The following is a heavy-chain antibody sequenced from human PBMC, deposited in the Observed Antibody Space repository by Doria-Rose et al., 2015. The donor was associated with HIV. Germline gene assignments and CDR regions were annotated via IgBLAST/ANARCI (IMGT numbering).Heavy chain of an antibody. V-gene: IGHV2-26*01. CDR2: IFSDDER. Sequence: GPVLVKPTETLTPTCTVSGVSLSSPGMGVSWIRQPPGKALEWLANIFSDDERSYKTSLKSRLTISRGTSKSQVVLTMTDMDPVDTATYYCARIKSSRWYHKYYFDFWGQGTLVIVSA. CDR3: ARIKSSRWYHKYYFDF. CDR1: GVSLSSPGMG. J-gene: IGHJ4*02. D-gene: IGHD6-13*01.